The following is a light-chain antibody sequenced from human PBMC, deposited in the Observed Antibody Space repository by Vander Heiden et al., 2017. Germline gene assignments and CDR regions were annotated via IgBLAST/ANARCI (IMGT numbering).Light chain of an antibody. CDR3: QQSYSAPPT. V-gene: IGKV1-39*01. CDR1: QSISNY. CDR2: GAS. J-gene: IGKJ4*01. Sequence: DIQMTQSPSYLSASVGDRVIITCRASQSISNYLNWYQQKPGKAPKLLIYGASSLQSGVPSRFSGSGSGIDFTLTISSLQPQDFATYYCQQSYSAPPTFGGGTKVEIK.